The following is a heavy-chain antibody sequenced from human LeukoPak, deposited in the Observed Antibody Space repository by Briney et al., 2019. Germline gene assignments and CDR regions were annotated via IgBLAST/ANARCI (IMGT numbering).Heavy chain of an antibody. CDR2: IYYSGST. J-gene: IGHJ6*02. D-gene: IGHD6-6*01. Sequence: SETLSLTCTVSGGSLSSYYWSWIRQPPGRGLEWIGYIYYSGSTNYDPSPMSRVTISVDTSKNQFSLKLSSVTAADTAVYYCARRPRYSSSSRYYYYGMDVWGQGTTVTVSS. CDR3: ARRPRYSSSSRYYYYGMDV. V-gene: IGHV4-59*08. CDR1: GGSLSSYY.